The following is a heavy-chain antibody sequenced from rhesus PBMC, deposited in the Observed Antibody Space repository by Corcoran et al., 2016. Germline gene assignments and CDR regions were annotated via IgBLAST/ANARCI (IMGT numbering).Heavy chain of an antibody. J-gene: IGHJ4*01. CDR1: SDSCTIRR. V-gene: IGHV4-169*02. Sequence: QVQLQESGPGLVKPSETLSVTCAVCSDSCTIRRWSWTRQAPGKGLEWLGYILGSGRRTSYNPPLKTRVTLSVAASKNQCSLTVNSMTAADTAVYYCASDHWGSVDYWGQGVLVTVSS. CDR3: ASDHWGSVDY. CDR2: ILGSGRRT. D-gene: IGHD7-45*01.